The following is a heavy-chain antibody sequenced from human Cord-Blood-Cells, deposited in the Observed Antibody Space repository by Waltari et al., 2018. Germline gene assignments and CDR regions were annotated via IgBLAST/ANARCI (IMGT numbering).Heavy chain of an antibody. J-gene: IGHJ4*02. CDR1: GFSVSSNY. V-gene: IGHV3-53*01. CDR2: IYSGGST. CDR3: ARVYGSGSGDDY. Sequence: EVQLVESGGGLIQPGGSLRLSCAASGFSVSSNYIGGVRQAPGKGVEWVSVIYSGGSTYYPDSVKGRFTISRDNSKNTLYLQMNSLRAEDTAVYYCARVYGSGSGDDYWGQGTLVTVSS. D-gene: IGHD3-10*01.